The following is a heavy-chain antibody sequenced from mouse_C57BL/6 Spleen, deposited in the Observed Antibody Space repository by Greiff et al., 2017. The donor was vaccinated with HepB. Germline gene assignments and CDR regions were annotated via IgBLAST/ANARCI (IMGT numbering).Heavy chain of an antibody. CDR2: ISSGSSTI. CDR1: GFTFSDYG. D-gene: IGHD2-4*01. V-gene: IGHV5-17*01. Sequence: DVHLVESGGGLVKPGGSLKLSCAASGFTFSDYGMHWVRQAPEKGLEWVAYISSGSSTIYYADTVKGRFTISRDNAKNTLFLQMTSLRSEDTAMYYCARMITTGRYAMDYWGQGTSVTVSS. J-gene: IGHJ4*01. CDR3: ARMITTGRYAMDY.